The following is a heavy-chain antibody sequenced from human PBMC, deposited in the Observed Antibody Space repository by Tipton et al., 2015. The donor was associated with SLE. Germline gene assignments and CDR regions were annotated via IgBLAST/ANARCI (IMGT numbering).Heavy chain of an antibody. J-gene: IGHJ5*02. CDR1: GDSINGYY. D-gene: IGHD2-2*01. CDR2: VYSSGFS. CDR3: ARSVTPAAIGWFAP. Sequence: LRLSCTVSGDSINGYYWTWIRQPPGKGLEWVGYVYSSGFSDYNPSLRSRVTISLDTSKNQFSLRLSSATAADTAVYYCARSVTPAAIGWFAPWGQGPLVTVSS. V-gene: IGHV4-59*01.